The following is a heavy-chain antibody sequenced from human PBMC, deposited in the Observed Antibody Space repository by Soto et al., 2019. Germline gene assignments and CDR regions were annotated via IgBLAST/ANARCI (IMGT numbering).Heavy chain of an antibody. Sequence: QVQLQESGPGLVKPSETLSLTCTVSGGSIGSHYWSWIRQPPGEGLEWIGRASYSGSPNYNPSLKSRVTISIDTSKHQFSLKLTSVTAADTAVYYCARQWGGDYWGQGTLVTVSS. CDR1: GGSIGSHY. V-gene: IGHV4-59*08. CDR3: ARQWGGDY. CDR2: ASYSGSP. D-gene: IGHD3-16*01. J-gene: IGHJ4*02.